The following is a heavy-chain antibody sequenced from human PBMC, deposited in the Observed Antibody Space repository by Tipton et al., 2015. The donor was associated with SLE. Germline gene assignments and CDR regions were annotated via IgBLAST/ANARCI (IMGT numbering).Heavy chain of an antibody. J-gene: IGHJ2*01. CDR1: GVSLSSYF. D-gene: IGHD4-11*01. V-gene: IGHV4-4*07. CDR3: AREFLNPVTTVHYYFDL. Sequence: TLSLTCTVSGVSLSSYFWCWIRQPAGGGLEWIGLIYTTENTNYNPSLTRRVTMSVDTSKTHFSLKLISVTAADTAVYYCAREFLNPVTTVHYYFDLWCRGTLVTVSS. CDR2: IYTTENT.